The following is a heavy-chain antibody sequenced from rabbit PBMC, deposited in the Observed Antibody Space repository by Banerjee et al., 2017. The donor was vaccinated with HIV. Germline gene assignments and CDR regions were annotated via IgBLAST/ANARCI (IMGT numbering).Heavy chain of an antibody. CDR3: ARSAYGFNL. D-gene: IGHD6-1*01. V-gene: IGHV1S40*01. CDR2: IYAGTSGHT. Sequence: RQAPGKGLEWIACIYAGTSGHTYYASWAKGRFTISKTSSTTVTLQMTSLTAADTATYFCARSAYGFNLWGPGTLVTVS. J-gene: IGHJ4*01.